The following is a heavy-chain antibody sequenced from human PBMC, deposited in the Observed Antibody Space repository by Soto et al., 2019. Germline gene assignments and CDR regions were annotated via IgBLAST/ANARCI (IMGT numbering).Heavy chain of an antibody. CDR2: INHSGST. CDR1: GGSFSGYY. CDR3: ARGSRITGTNFDY. Sequence: SETLSLTCAVYGGSFSGYYWSWIRQPPGKGLEWIGEINHSGSTNYNPSLKSRVTISVDTSKNQFSLKLSSVTAADTAVYYCARGSRITGTNFDYWGQGTLVTVSS. V-gene: IGHV4-34*01. J-gene: IGHJ4*02. D-gene: IGHD1-20*01.